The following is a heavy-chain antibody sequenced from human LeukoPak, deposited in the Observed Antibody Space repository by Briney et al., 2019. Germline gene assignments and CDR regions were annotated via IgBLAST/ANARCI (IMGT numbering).Heavy chain of an antibody. CDR1: GFTFDDYA. J-gene: IGHJ6*02. D-gene: IGHD4-11*01. V-gene: IGHV3-9*01. CDR2: ISWNSGSI. Sequence: PGGSLRLSCAASGFTFDDYAMHWVRHAPGKGLEWVSGISWNSGSIGYADSVKGRFTISRDNAKNSLYLQMNSLRAEDTALYYCAKDPNDYSTKPPYYYYGMDVWGQGTTVTVPS. CDR3: AKDPNDYSTKPPYYYYGMDV.